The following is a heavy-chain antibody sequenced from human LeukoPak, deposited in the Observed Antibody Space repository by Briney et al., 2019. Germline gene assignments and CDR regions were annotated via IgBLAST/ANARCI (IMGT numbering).Heavy chain of an antibody. J-gene: IGHJ4*02. CDR3: AKLIAVRQPCLTETDY. D-gene: IGHD2-21*02. Sequence: GGSLRLSCAASGFTFSSYGMHWVRQAPGKGLEWVAFIRYDGSNKYYADSVKGRFTISRDNSKNTLYLQMNSLRAEDTAVYYCAKLIAVRQPCLTETDYWGQGTLVTVSS. CDR2: IRYDGSNK. CDR1: GFTFSSYG. V-gene: IGHV3-30*02.